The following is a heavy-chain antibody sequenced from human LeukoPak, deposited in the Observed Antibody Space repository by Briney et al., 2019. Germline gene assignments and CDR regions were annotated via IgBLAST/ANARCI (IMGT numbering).Heavy chain of an antibody. CDR2: ISSDSSYI. CDR3: ARIRDFGASYHYFYMDV. V-gene: IGHV3-21*01. Sequence: GGSLRLSCAASGFTFSSCSMNWVRQAPGKGLEWVSAISSDSSYIYYADSVRGRFTISRDNAKNSLYLQMSSLRAEGTAVYYCARIRDFGASYHYFYMDVWGKGTTVTVSS. D-gene: IGHD4-17*01. J-gene: IGHJ6*03. CDR1: GFTFSSCS.